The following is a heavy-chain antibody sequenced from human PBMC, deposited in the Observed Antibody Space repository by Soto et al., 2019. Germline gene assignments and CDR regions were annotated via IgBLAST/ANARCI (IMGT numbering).Heavy chain of an antibody. CDR3: AKERGYSYGYANYYYYYGMDV. D-gene: IGHD5-18*01. CDR1: GFTFDDYA. V-gene: IGHV3-9*01. Sequence: EVQLVESGGGLVQPGRSLRLSCAASGFTFDDYAMHWVRQAPGKGLEWVSGTSWNSGSIGYADSVKGRFTISRDNAKNSLYLQMNSLRAEDTALYYCAKERGYSYGYANYYYYYGMDVWGQGTTVTVSS. CDR2: TSWNSGSI. J-gene: IGHJ6*02.